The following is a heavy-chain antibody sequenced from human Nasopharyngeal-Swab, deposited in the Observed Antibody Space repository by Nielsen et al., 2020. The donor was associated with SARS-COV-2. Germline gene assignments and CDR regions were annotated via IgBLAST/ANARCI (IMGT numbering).Heavy chain of an antibody. D-gene: IGHD4-17*01. CDR2: INHSGST. Sequence: SETLSLTCTVSGGSVSSGSYYWSWIRQPPGKGLEWIGEINHSGSTNYNPSLKSRVTISVDTSKNQFSLKLSSVTAADTAVYYCARGSNGDRRTFDYWGQGTLVTVSS. J-gene: IGHJ4*02. CDR1: GGSVSSGSYY. CDR3: ARGSNGDRRTFDY. V-gene: IGHV4-39*07.